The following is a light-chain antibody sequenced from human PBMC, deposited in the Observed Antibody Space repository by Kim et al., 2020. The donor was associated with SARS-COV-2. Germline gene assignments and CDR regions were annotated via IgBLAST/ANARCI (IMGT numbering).Light chain of an antibody. CDR2: GAS. CDR1: QSLSSN. V-gene: IGKV3-15*01. CDR3: QQFHNWPLYS. J-gene: IGKJ2*03. Sequence: VSPGQSATLSCRASQSLSSNLAWYQQKPGQAPRLLIYGASTRAPNIPARFSGSGSGTEFTLTISSLQSEDFAVYYCQQFHNWPLYSFGQGTKLEI.